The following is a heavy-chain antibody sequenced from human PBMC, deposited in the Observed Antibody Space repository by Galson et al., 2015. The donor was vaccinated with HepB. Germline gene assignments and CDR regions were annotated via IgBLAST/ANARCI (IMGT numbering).Heavy chain of an antibody. CDR1: GFTFSSYW. J-gene: IGHJ4*02. CDR2: IKQDGSEK. CDR3: ARETQPDIVVVPAAMGDTPALDY. Sequence: SLRLSCAASGFTFSSYWMSWVRQAPGKGLEWVANIKQDGSEKYYVDSVKGRFTISRDNAENSLYLQMNSLRAEDTAVYYCARETQPDIVVVPAAMGDTPALDYWGQGTLVTVSS. V-gene: IGHV3-7*03. D-gene: IGHD2-2*01.